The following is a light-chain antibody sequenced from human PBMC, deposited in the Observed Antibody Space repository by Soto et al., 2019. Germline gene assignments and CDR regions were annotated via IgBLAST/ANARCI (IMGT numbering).Light chain of an antibody. V-gene: IGKV3-11*01. CDR3: QQRNDWVT. CDR2: DAS. J-gene: IGKJ4*01. Sequence: EVVLTQSPATLSLSPGERATLSCRASQSIRNYLAWYQQKPGQAPRLLIYDASNRATGNPARFSGSGSGTDFILTISSLEPEDSGVYYCQQRNDWVTFGGGTKVEIK. CDR1: QSIRNY.